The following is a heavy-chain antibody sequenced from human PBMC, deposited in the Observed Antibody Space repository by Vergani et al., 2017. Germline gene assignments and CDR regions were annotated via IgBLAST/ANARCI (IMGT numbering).Heavy chain of an antibody. D-gene: IGHD3-9*01. CDR2: IYYTGST. V-gene: IGHV4-59*13. Sequence: QVQLEESGPGLVKPSETLSLTCTVSGGSFNTYYWSWIRQSPGKGLEWCGYIYYTGSTNYNPSLNSLVTMSVDTSKNQFSLKLRSVTAEDTAVYFCARVMYRDEASTGYRLEGMYIWGQGTTVTISS. J-gene: IGHJ6*02. CDR3: ARVMYRDEASTGYRLEGMYI. CDR1: GGSFNTYY.